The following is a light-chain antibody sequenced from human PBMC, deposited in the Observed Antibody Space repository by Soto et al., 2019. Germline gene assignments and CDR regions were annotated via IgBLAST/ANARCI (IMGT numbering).Light chain of an antibody. CDR1: SSDIGGYNY. V-gene: IGLV2-11*01. CDR3: CSHAGSYTFYV. CDR2: DVT. J-gene: IGLJ1*01. Sequence: QSALTQPRSVSGSPGQSVTISCTGTSSDIGGYNYVSWYQQHPGKAPKLMIYDVTKRPSGVPNRFSGSKSGNTASLTISGLQADDEADYYCCSHAGSYTFYVFGTGTKVTVL.